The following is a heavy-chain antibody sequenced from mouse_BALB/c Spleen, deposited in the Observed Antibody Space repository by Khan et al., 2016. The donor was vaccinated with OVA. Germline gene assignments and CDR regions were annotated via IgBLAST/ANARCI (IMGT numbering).Heavy chain of an antibody. D-gene: IGHD2-14*01. Sequence: QIQLVQSGPELKKPGETVKISCKASGYTFIDYSMHWVKQAPGKGLKWMGWINTETGEPTYADDFKGRFAFSLETSASTAYLQINNLKNEDTATYFCARDRDDYFDYWGQGTTLTVSS. CDR3: ARDRDDYFDY. CDR1: GYTFIDYS. J-gene: IGHJ2*01. CDR2: INTETGEP. V-gene: IGHV9-2-1*01.